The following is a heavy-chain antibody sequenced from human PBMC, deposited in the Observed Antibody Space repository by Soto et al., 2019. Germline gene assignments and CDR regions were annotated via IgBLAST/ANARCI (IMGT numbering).Heavy chain of an antibody. V-gene: IGHV4-59*03. J-gene: IGHJ5*02. CDR1: GGSISTFY. CDR3: AGGPLSWFDP. D-gene: IGHD3-16*01. Sequence: SETLSLTCTVSGGSISTFYWSWIRQPPGKGLEWIGYFFSTGSANYNPSLRSRVTISGGTSKNQFSLKLTSVTAADTAVYYCAGGPLSWFDPWGQGPPVAVSS. CDR2: FFSTGSA.